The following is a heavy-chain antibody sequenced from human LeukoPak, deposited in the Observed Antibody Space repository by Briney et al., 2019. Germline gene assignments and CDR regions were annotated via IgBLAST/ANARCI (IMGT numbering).Heavy chain of an antibody. CDR2: INHSGST. J-gene: IGHJ4*02. D-gene: IGHD5-18*01. CDR1: GGSFSGYY. CDR3: ARGIRHTAMVNFDDY. Sequence: PSETLSLTCAVYGGSFSGYYWSWIRQPPGKGPEWIGEINHSGSTNYNPSLKSRVTISVDTSKNQFSLKLSSVTAADTAVYYCARGIRHTAMVNFDDYWGQGTLVTVSS. V-gene: IGHV4-34*01.